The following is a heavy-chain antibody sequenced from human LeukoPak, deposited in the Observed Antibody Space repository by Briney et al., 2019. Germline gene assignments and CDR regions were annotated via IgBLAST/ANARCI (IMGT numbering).Heavy chain of an antibody. Sequence: TGGSLRLSCAASGFTFSHYYMTWVRQAPGKGLEWVSSISGSSGYIFYADSVKGRFTISRDNAKNSLYLQMNSLRAEDTALYYCAKDIGPWFGELINYWGQGTLVTVSS. CDR3: AKDIGPWFGELINY. CDR2: ISGSSGYI. V-gene: IGHV3-21*04. CDR1: GFTFSHYY. D-gene: IGHD3-10*01. J-gene: IGHJ4*02.